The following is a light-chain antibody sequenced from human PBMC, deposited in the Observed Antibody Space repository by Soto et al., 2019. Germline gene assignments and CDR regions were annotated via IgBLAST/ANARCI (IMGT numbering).Light chain of an antibody. CDR2: SAS. J-gene: IGKJ4*01. V-gene: IGKV1-9*01. CDR1: QGITKY. CDR3: QQYDSPPLT. Sequence: DIQLTQSPSFLSASIGDRVSLSCRASQGITKYLAWYQQKPGRVPKLLIYSASTLHVGVPSRFSGGGSGTEFTLTISSLQPEDFATYYCQQYDSPPLTFGGGTKVEIK.